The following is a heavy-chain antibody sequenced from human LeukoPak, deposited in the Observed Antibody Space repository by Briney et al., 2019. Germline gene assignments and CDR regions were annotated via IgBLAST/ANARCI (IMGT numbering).Heavy chain of an antibody. V-gene: IGHV4-31*03. CDR1: GGSISRGGSY. CDR2: TYYSESA. Sequence: PSETLSLTCTVSGGSISRGGSYWTWIRQRPGKGLEWIGYTYYSESAYYNPSLQSRVSISLDTSNNQFSLTLSSVTAADTAVYYCARLAQGVPGTDYWGQGTLVTVAS. D-gene: IGHD6-19*01. CDR3: ARLAQGVPGTDY. J-gene: IGHJ4*02.